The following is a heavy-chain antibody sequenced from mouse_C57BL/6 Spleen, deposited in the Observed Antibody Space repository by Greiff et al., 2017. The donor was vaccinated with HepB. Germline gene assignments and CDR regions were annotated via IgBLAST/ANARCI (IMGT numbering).Heavy chain of an antibody. J-gene: IGHJ2*01. CDR3: ARWSPYYFDY. CDR1: GYTFTNYW. V-gene: IGHV1-63*01. D-gene: IGHD3-3*01. CDR2: IYPGGGYT. Sequence: VQLQQSGAELVRPGTSVKMSCKASGYTFTNYWIGWAKQRPGHGLEWIGDIYPGGGYTNYNEKFKGKATLTADKSSSTAYMQFSSLTSEDSAIYYCARWSPYYFDYWGQGTTLTVSS.